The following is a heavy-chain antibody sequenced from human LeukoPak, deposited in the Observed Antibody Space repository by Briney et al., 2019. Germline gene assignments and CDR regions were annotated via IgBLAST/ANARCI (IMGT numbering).Heavy chain of an antibody. CDR2: ISGNGGTR. CDR3: ARDAGYVRFDF. Sequence: GGSLTLSCAASGFTFSTYTMHWVRQAPGKGLEYVSTISGNGGTREYANSVKGRFTISRDNSRNTLYLQMGSLRAEDMAVYYCARDAGYVRFDFWGQGTLATVSS. D-gene: IGHD5-18*01. V-gene: IGHV3-64*01. J-gene: IGHJ4*02. CDR1: GFTFSTYT.